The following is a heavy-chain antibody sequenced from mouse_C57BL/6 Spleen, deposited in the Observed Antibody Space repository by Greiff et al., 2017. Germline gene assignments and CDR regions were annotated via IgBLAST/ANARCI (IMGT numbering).Heavy chain of an antibody. J-gene: IGHJ2*01. CDR2: IYPGDGNT. V-gene: IGHV1-82*01. D-gene: IGHD2-13*01. CDR1: GYAFSSSW. Sequence: VQLQPSGPELVKPGASVKFSCKASGYAFSSSWLNWVKQRPGQGLEWIGRIYPGDGNTNYNGKFKGKATLTADKSSSTAYMQLSSLTSGDSAVYCCARGDYYPDYWGQGTTLTVSS. CDR3: ARGDYYPDY.